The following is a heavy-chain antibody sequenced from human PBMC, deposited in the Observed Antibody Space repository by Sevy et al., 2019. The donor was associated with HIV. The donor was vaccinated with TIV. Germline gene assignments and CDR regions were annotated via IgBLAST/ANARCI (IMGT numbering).Heavy chain of an antibody. Sequence: GGSLRLSCAASGFTFSSYSMNWVRQAPGKGLEWVSSISSSSSYIYYADSVKGRFTVSRDNAKNSLYLQMNSLRAEDTAVYYCARDSPGYFDYWGQGTLVTVSS. CDR3: ARDSPGYFDY. V-gene: IGHV3-21*01. J-gene: IGHJ4*02. CDR1: GFTFSSYS. CDR2: ISSSSSYI.